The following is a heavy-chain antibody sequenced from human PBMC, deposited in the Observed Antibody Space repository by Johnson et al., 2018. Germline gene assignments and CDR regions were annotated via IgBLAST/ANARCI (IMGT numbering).Heavy chain of an antibody. V-gene: IGHV3-15*01. J-gene: IGHJ1*01. D-gene: IGHD4-17*01. CDR2: IKSKTDGGTA. CDR1: GFTFSNAW. Sequence: VQLVESGGGVVKPGGSLRLSCAASGFTFSNAWMSWVRQSPGKGLEWVGRIKSKTDGGTADYAAPVKGRITFSRDDSENTLYLQMNSLKTGDTAGYDCTSDRGTDYGDFGDFQHWGQGTLVTVSS. CDR3: TSDRGTDYGDFGDFQH.